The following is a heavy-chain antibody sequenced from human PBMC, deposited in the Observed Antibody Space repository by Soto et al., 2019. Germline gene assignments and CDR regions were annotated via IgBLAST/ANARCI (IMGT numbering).Heavy chain of an antibody. J-gene: IGHJ4*02. CDR3: ARSSRSYFDY. Sequence: PSETLSLTCTVSGGSISSSGYFWIWIRQHPGKGLEWIGYIYDSGSTYYNPSLKSRVSLSVDTSKNQFSLNLTSVTAADTAMYYCARSSRSYFDYWGQGTLVTVSS. CDR2: IYDSGST. V-gene: IGHV4-31*03. CDR1: GGSISSSGYF.